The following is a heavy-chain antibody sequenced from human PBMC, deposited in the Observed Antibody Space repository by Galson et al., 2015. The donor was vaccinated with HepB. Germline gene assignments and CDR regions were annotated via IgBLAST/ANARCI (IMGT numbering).Heavy chain of an antibody. CDR2: ISGSGGST. CDR1: GFTFSSHA. J-gene: IGHJ4*02. Sequence: SLRLSCAAPGFTFSSHAMSWVRQAPGKGLEWVSAISGSGGSTYYADSVKGRFTISRDNSKNTLDLQMNSLRAEDTAVYYCTKEIGYCSGGTCYRRENYFDFWGQGTLVTVSS. D-gene: IGHD2-15*01. V-gene: IGHV3-23*01. CDR3: TKEIGYCSGGTCYRRENYFDF.